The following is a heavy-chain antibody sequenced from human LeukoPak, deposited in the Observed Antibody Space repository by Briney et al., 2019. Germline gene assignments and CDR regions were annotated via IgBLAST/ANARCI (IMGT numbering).Heavy chain of an antibody. Sequence: SQTLSLTCAISGDSVSSNSAAWNWIRQSPSRGLEWLGRTYYSSKWYNDYAVSVKSRIMINPDTSMNQFSLQLKSVTPEDTAVYYCARGTLSGFYYSLDYWGQGTLVTVSS. V-gene: IGHV6-1*01. CDR3: ARGTLSGFYYSLDY. CDR2: TYYSSKWYN. D-gene: IGHD3-10*01. J-gene: IGHJ4*02. CDR1: GDSVSSNSAA.